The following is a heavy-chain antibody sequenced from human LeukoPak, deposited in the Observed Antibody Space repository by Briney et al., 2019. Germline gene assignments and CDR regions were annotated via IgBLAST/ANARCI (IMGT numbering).Heavy chain of an antibody. V-gene: IGHV4-30-2*01. Sequence: SETLSLTCAVSGDSISSGGYSWSWIRQPPGKGLEWIGYIYHTGSTYYNPSLKSRVTISVDRSKNQFSLKLNFVTAADTAVYYCARVGYCSGGYYYNWFDSWGQGTLVTVSS. CDR1: GDSISSGGYS. D-gene: IGHD2-15*01. J-gene: IGHJ5*01. CDR2: IYHTGST. CDR3: ARVGYCSGGYYYNWFDS.